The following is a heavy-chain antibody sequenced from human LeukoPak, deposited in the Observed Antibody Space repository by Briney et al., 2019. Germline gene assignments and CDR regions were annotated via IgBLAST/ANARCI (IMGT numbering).Heavy chain of an antibody. CDR1: GGSISSYY. CDR3: ARIGGIGGDYFDY. J-gene: IGHJ4*02. V-gene: IGHV4-59*01. Sequence: SETPSLTCTVSGGSISSYYWSWIRQPPGKGLEWIGYIYYSGSTNYNPSLKSRVTISVDTSKNQFSLKLSSVTAADTAVYYCARIGGIGGDYFDYWGQGTLVTVSS. CDR2: IYYSGST. D-gene: IGHD1-26*01.